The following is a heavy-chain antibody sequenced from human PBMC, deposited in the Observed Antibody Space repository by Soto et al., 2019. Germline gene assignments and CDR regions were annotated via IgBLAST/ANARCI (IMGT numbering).Heavy chain of an antibody. CDR1: GGSLSSGGYY. CDR3: ARVQCLRLGSKPYGTDF. V-gene: IGHV4-31*03. CDR2: IYYSGST. Sequence: TLSLSSTVPGGSLSSGGYYYTGICQHPGKGLEWIGYIYYSGSTYYNQSLKSRVNISVDTSKNQFSLQLRSVTAADTAVYYCARVQCLRLGSKPYGTDFRGKATTRTVST. J-gene: IGHJ6*04. D-gene: IGHD5-12*01.